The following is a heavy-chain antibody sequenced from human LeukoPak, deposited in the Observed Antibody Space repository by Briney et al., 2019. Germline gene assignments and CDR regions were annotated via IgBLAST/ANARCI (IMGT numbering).Heavy chain of an antibody. D-gene: IGHD3-10*01. CDR1: GGSISVYY. CDR2: IYGGGST. J-gene: IGHJ4*02. V-gene: IGHV4-59*01. Sequence: PSETLSLTCTVSGGSISVYYWSWIRQPPGKGLEWIGYIYGGGSTNYNPSLKSRVTISRDTSKNQFSLRLSSVTAADTAVYYCARDRELGYWGQGALVTVSS. CDR3: ARDRELGY.